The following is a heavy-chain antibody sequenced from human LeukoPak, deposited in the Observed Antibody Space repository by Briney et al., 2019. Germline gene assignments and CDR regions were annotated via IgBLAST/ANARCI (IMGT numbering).Heavy chain of an antibody. J-gene: IGHJ5*02. CDR2: AGTATDT. CDR1: GFTFSNFA. V-gene: IGHV3-23*01. D-gene: IGHD2-2*01. Sequence: PGGSLRLSCAASGFTFSNFAMSWFRQAPGRGLEWVSAAGTATDTSYADSVKGRFTISRDNSKNTLYLQMNSLRAEDTAIYYCAKVFHALDCTITSCYGFDPWGQGTLVTVSS. CDR3: AKVFHALDCTITSCYGFDP.